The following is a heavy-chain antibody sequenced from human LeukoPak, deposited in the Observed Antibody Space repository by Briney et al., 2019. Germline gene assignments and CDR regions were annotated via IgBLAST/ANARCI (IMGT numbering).Heavy chain of an antibody. CDR2: MNQDGSAK. D-gene: IGHD3-16*01. CDR1: GFAFSDSW. Sequence: GGSLRLSCAASGFAFSDSWMSWVRQAPGKGLEWVANMNQDGSAKGYVDSVKGRFTISRVNARNSLYLQMSSLRPEDTAVYYCATYTHWVAGDVWGQGTTVTVSS. J-gene: IGHJ6*02. CDR3: ATYTHWVAGDV. V-gene: IGHV3-7*01.